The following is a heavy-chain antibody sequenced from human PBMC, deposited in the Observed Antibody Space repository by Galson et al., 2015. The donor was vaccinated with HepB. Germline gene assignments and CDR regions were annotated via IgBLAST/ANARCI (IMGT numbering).Heavy chain of an antibody. D-gene: IGHD2-2*01. CDR3: AKRGCDVVVPASICPFGYYFYQMDV. CDR1: GPTFKNYA. Sequence: SLRLSCAASGPTFKNYAMSWVRQAPGKGLEWVSGISASGGSTYYADSVKGRFTISRDNSKNTLYLQMGSLRAEDTAIYYCAKRGCDVVVPASICPFGYYFYQMDVWGKGTTVTVSS. J-gene: IGHJ6*03. CDR2: ISASGGST. V-gene: IGHV3-23*01.